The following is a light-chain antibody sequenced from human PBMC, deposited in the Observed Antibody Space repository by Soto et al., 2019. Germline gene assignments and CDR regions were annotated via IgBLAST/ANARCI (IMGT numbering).Light chain of an antibody. CDR3: QQYDTSPPLT. J-gene: IGKJ4*01. Sequence: EIVLTQSPGTLSLSPGDRATLSCRASQSVSTNYLAWYQQKPGQAPRLLLYGASSRAIGIPDRFSGSGSGTDFTLTISRLKPEDFAVYYCQQYDTSPPLTFGGGTKVEIK. CDR1: QSVSTNY. CDR2: GAS. V-gene: IGKV3-20*01.